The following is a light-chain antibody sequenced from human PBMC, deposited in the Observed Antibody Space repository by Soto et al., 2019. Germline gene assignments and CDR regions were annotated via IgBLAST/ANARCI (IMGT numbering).Light chain of an antibody. CDR1: QGISSI. V-gene: IGKV1-9*01. CDR3: QQLNSFPIP. CDR2: GAS. Sequence: IQLTQSPSSLSASVGDRVTITCRASQGISSILAWYQQKPGKAPKLLIYGASTLQSGVPSRFTGNGTGKDYTITIGNLQHEHFATYYCQQLNSFPIPIAPGTKLDI. J-gene: IGKJ3*01.